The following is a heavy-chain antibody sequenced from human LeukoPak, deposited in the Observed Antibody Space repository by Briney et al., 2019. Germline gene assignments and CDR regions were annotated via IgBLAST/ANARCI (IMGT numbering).Heavy chain of an antibody. V-gene: IGHV5-51*01. Sequence: GESLKISCKGSGYSFTSYWIGWARQMPGKGLEWMGIIYPGDSDTRYSPSFQGQVTISADKSISTAYLQWSSLKASDTAMYYCARKYFDWLLPKDDAFDIWGQGTMVTVSS. D-gene: IGHD3-9*01. CDR2: IYPGDSDT. CDR1: GYSFTSYW. J-gene: IGHJ3*02. CDR3: ARKYFDWLLPKDDAFDI.